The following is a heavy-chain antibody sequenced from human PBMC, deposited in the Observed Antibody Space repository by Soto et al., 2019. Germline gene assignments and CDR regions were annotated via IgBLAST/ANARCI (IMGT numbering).Heavy chain of an antibody. V-gene: IGHV3-30*18. D-gene: IGHD3-22*01. CDR1: GFTFSAYG. J-gene: IGHJ1*01. Sequence: QVQLVESGGGVVQPGRSLRLSCAASGFTFSAYGMHWVRQAPGKGLEWVSLISYDGSRKYYADSVRGRFTISRDNSKATLYLQLNSLRADDTAVYYCAKDRGHYNDSNVEYFQDWGQGTLVTVSS. CDR3: AKDRGHYNDSNVEYFQD. CDR2: ISYDGSRK.